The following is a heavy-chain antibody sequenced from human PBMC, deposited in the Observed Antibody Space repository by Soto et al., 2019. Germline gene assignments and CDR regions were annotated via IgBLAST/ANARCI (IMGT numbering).Heavy chain of an antibody. J-gene: IGHJ4*02. Sequence: EVQLLESGGGLVRPRGSLRLSCAASGFSFSSYALSWVRQAPGKGLEWVSTISGSDGKTYYADSVKGRFSISRDTSKTTLYLQMNSLRVEDTAVYYCARCSFLDYWGQGTRVTVS. V-gene: IGHV3-23*01. D-gene: IGHD6-13*01. CDR1: GFSFSSYA. CDR3: ARCSFLDY. CDR2: ISGSDGKT.